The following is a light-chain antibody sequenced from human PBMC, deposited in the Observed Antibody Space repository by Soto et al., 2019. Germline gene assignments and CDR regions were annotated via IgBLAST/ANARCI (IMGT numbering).Light chain of an antibody. Sequence: IVLTQSPGILSLSPGERATLSCRASQSVSSSYLAWYQQKPGQAPRLLIYGASSRATGIPDRFSGSGSGTDFTLTISRLEPEDFAVYYCQQYGSSPNTFGQGTRLEI. CDR1: QSVSSSY. J-gene: IGKJ5*01. CDR2: GAS. V-gene: IGKV3-20*01. CDR3: QQYGSSPNT.